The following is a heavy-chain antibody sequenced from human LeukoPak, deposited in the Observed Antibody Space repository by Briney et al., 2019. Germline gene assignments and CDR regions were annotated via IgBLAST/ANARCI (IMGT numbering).Heavy chain of an antibody. V-gene: IGHV4-59*01. CDR3: ARGGAARINWFDP. J-gene: IGHJ5*02. D-gene: IGHD6-6*01. CDR1: GGSISSYY. CDR2: IYYSGST. Sequence: PSETLSLTCTVSGGSISSYYWSWIRQPPGKGLEWIGYIYYSGSTNYNPSPKSRVTISVDTSKNQFSLKLSSVTAADTAVYYCARGGAARINWFDPWGQGTLVTVSS.